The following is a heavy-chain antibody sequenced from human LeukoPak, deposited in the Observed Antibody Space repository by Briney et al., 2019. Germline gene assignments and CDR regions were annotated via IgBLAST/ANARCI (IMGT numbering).Heavy chain of an antibody. CDR3: AKVMSSPYYYYYMDV. CDR1: GFTLSTYS. V-gene: IGHV3-64*01. J-gene: IGHJ6*03. D-gene: IGHD6-19*01. CDR2: IGYNGGDT. Sequence: PGGSLRLSCAASGFTLSTYSTHWVRQAPGKGLEFVSAIGYNGGDTYYANSVKGRFTISRDISKNTLYLQMGSLRAEDMAVYYCAKVMSSPYYYYYMDVWGKGTTVTISS.